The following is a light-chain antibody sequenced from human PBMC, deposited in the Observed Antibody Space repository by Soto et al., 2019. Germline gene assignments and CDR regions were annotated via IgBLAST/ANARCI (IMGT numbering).Light chain of an antibody. V-gene: IGLV2-14*01. J-gene: IGLJ2*01. CDR3: SSYTSSSTPYVV. CDR1: SSDVGGYNY. CDR2: DVS. Sequence: QSALTQPGSVSGSPGQSITISCTGTSSDVGGYNYVSWYQQHPGKAPKLMIYDVSNRPSGVSNRFSGSKSGNTASLTISGLQAEDEADYYCSSYTSSSTPYVVFGGGTKLTVL.